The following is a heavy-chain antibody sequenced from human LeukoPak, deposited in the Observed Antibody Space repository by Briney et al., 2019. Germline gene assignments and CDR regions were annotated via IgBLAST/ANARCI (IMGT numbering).Heavy chain of an antibody. CDR3: ARRYCSSTSCYGMGYYFDY. CDR1: GYSFTSYW. CDR2: IYPGDSDT. V-gene: IGHV5-51*01. D-gene: IGHD2-2*01. Sequence: GESLKISCKGSGYSFTSYWIGWVRQMPGKGLEWMGTIYPGDSDTRYSPSFQGQVTISADKSISTAYLQWSSLKASDTAMYYCARRYCSSTSCYGMGYYFDYWGQGTLVTVSS. J-gene: IGHJ4*02.